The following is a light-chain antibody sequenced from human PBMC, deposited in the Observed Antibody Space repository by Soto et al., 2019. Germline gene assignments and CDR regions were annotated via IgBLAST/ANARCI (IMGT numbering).Light chain of an antibody. Sequence: QSVLTQRASVSGSPGQSITISCTGTSSDVGGYNYVSWYQQHPGKAPKLMIYDVSNRPSGVSNRFSGSKSGNTASLTISGLQAEDEADYYCSSYTSSSSVVFGGGTQLTVL. CDR3: SSYTSSSSVV. J-gene: IGLJ2*01. V-gene: IGLV2-14*01. CDR1: SSDVGGYNY. CDR2: DVS.